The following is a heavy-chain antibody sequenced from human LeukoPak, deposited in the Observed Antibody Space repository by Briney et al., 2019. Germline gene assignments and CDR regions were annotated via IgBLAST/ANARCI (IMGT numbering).Heavy chain of an antibody. J-gene: IGHJ4*02. D-gene: IGHD4-11*01. CDR1: GYTFTSYA. V-gene: IGHV1-46*01. CDR2: INPSGGST. Sequence: ASVKVSCKASGYTFTSYAMNWVRQAPGQGLEWMGVINPSGGSTSYAQKFQGRVTMTRDTSTSTVYMELSSLRSEDTAVYYCARDSDDYSSAWAFDYWGQGTLVTVSS. CDR3: ARDSDDYSSAWAFDY.